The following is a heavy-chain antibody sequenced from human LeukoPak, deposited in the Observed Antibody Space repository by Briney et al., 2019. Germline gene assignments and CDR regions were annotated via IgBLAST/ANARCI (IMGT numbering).Heavy chain of an antibody. CDR3: ARRSGYDILTGYLKVRPEFYYMDV. D-gene: IGHD3-9*01. J-gene: IGHJ6*03. CDR2: ISSSSSYI. V-gene: IGHV3-21*01. Sequence: PGGSLRLSCAASGFTFSSYSMNWVRQAPGKGLEWVSSISSSSSYIYYADSVKGRFTISRDNAKNSLYLQMNSLRAEDTAVYYCARRSGYDILTGYLKVRPEFYYMDVWGKGTTVTVSS. CDR1: GFTFSSYS.